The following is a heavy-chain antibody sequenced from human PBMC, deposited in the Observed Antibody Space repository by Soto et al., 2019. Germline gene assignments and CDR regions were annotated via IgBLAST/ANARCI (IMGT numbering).Heavy chain of an antibody. CDR2: INAGNGNT. CDR1: GYTFTIYA. Sequence: GASVKVSCKASGYTFTIYAMHWVRQAPGQRLEWMGWINAGNGNTKYSQKFQGRVTITRDTSASTAYMELSSLRSEDTAVYYCARGLGATLYYFDYWGQGTLVTVSS. J-gene: IGHJ4*02. D-gene: IGHD1-26*01. CDR3: ARGLGATLYYFDY. V-gene: IGHV1-3*01.